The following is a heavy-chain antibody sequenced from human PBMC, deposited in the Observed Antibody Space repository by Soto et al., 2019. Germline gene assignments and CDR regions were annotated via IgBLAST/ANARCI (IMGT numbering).Heavy chain of an antibody. CDR3: ARQGDTARVTYYYYYYGMDV. CDR2: IYYTGST. D-gene: IGHD5-18*01. J-gene: IGHJ6*02. CDR1: GGSISSSSYY. V-gene: IGHV4-39*01. Sequence: QLQLQESGPGLVKPSETLSLTCTVSGGSISSSSYYWGWIRQPPGKGLEWIGSIYYTGSTYHNTSLKSRVTKFVDTSKNQYSLKLSSVTAADTAVYYCARQGDTARVTYYYYYYGMDVWGQGTTVTVSS.